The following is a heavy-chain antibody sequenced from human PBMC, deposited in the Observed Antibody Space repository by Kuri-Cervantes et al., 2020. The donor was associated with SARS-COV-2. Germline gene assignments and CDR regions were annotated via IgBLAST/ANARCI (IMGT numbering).Heavy chain of an antibody. CDR3: ARDRRGDY. Sequence: GESLKISCAASGFTFSDYYMSWIRQAPGKGLEWVSYISSSSYTNYAGSVKGRFTISRDNAKNSLYLQMNSLRVEDTAVYYCARDRRGDYWGQGTLVTVSS. J-gene: IGHJ4*02. D-gene: IGHD3-10*01. CDR2: ISSSSYT. V-gene: IGHV3-11*06. CDR1: GFTFSDYY.